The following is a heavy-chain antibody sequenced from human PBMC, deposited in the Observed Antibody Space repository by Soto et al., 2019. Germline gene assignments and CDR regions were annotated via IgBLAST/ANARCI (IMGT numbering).Heavy chain of an antibody. J-gene: IGHJ6*02. Sequence: SETLSLTCTVSGGSISSYYWSWIRQPAGKGLEWLGRFYTTGTTNYNPSLKSRLSMSADTSKNQLSLRLTSVTAADTGVYYCARAGNEYGVDVWGQGTTVTV. CDR2: FYTTGTT. D-gene: IGHD3-10*01. V-gene: IGHV4-4*07. CDR1: GGSISSYY. CDR3: ARAGNEYGVDV.